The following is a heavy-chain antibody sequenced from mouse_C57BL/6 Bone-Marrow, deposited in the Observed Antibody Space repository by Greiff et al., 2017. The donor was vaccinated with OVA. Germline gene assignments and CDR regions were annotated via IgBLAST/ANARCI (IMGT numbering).Heavy chain of an antibody. Sequence: QVQLQQPGAELVRPGSSVKLSCKASGYTFTSYWMDWVKQRPGQGLEWIGNIYPSDSETHYNQKFKDKATLTVDKSSSTAYMQLSSLTSEDSAVYYCARDDGYYGNWGQGTTLTVSS. D-gene: IGHD2-3*01. CDR1: GYTFTSYW. V-gene: IGHV1-61*01. CDR2: IYPSDSET. J-gene: IGHJ2*01. CDR3: ARDDGYYGN.